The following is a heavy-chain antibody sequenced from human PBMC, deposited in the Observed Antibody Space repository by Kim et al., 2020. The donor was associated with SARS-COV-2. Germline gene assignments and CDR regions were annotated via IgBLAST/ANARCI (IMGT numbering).Heavy chain of an antibody. CDR2: IVESAGVDFT. V-gene: IGHV3-23*01. J-gene: IGHJ4*02. Sequence: GGSLRLSCAAGGFTVSTYAMSWVRQAPGKGLEWVSSIVESAGVDFTYYADSVKGRFTISRDNSRNTLYLQMSSLRAEDTAVYYCAKDHPTGGWPSFDRWSQGTLVTVSS. D-gene: IGHD6-19*01. CDR3: AKDHPTGGWPSFDR. CDR1: GFTVSTYA.